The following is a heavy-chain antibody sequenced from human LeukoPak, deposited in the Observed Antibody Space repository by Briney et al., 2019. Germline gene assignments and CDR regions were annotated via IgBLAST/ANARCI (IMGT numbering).Heavy chain of an antibody. CDR1: GGSFSGYY. CDR3: ARRAQLRYFDWSY. J-gene: IGHJ4*02. Sequence: SETLSLTCAVYGGSFSGYYWSWIRQPPGKGLEWIGEINHSGSTNYNPSLKSRVTISVDTSKNQFSLKLSSVTAADTAVYYCARRAQLRYFDWSYWGQGTLVTVSS. D-gene: IGHD3-9*01. CDR2: INHSGST. V-gene: IGHV4-34*01.